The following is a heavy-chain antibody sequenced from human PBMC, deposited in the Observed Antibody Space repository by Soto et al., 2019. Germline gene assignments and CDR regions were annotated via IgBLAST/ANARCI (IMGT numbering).Heavy chain of an antibody. CDR1: GFTFSSYA. J-gene: IGHJ4*02. CDR3: ARDTIYDSSGYYY. CDR2: ISYDGSNK. D-gene: IGHD3-22*01. Sequence: TGGSLRLSCAASGFTFSSYAMHWVHQAPGKGLEWVAVISYDGSNKYYADSVKGRFTISRDNSKNTLYLQMNSLRAEDTAVYYCARDTIYDSSGYYYWGQGTLVTVSS. V-gene: IGHV3-30-3*01.